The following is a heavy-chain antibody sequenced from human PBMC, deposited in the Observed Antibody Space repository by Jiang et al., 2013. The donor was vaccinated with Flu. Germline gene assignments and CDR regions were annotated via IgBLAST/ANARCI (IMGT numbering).Heavy chain of an antibody. Sequence: AISGDSVSSNSAAWNWIRQSPSRGLEWLGRTYYRSKWYNDYAVSVKSRITINPDTSKNQFSLQLNSVTPEDTAVYYCARGENGYCSSTSCHPPNWFDPWGQGTLVTVSS. CDR3: ARGENGYCSSTSCHPPNWFDP. CDR1: GDSVSSNSAA. CDR2: TYYRSKWYN. D-gene: IGHD2-2*01. J-gene: IGHJ5*02. V-gene: IGHV6-1*01.